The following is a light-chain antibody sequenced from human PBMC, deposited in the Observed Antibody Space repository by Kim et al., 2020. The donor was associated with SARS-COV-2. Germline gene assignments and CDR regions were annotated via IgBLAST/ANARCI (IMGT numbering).Light chain of an antibody. Sequence: GQSITISCTGTSSDVGGYDYVSWYQQHPGKAPKVMIYDVDKRPSGVSNRFSGSKSGNTASLTISGLQAEDEADYFCSSYTISTTWVFGGGTQLTVL. J-gene: IGLJ3*02. CDR3: SSYTISTTWV. CDR2: DVD. CDR1: SSDVGGYDY. V-gene: IGLV2-14*04.